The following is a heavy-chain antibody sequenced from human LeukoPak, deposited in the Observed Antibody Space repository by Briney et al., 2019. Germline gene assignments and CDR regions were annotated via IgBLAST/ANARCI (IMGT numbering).Heavy chain of an antibody. D-gene: IGHD5-18*01. V-gene: IGHV1-18*04. CDR2: ISAYNGNT. CDR3: ATYHPDTAMLAGMDV. J-gene: IGHJ6*04. CDR1: GYTFINYG. Sequence: ASVKVSCKASGYTFINYGFSWVRQAPGQGLEWMGWISAYNGNTNYLQKFQGRVTMTEDTSTDTAYMELSSLRSEDTAVYYCATYHPDTAMLAGMDVWGKGTTVTVSS.